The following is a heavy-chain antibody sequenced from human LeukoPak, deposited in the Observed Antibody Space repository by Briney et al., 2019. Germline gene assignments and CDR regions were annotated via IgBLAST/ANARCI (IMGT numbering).Heavy chain of an antibody. CDR2: IYSGGST. J-gene: IGHJ3*02. Sequence: PGGSLRLSCAASGFTFSSYSMNWVRQAPGKGLEWVSVIYSGGSTYYADSVKGRFTISRDNSKNTLYLQMNSLRAEDTAVYYCARVNWVYDSSGYYYFGDAFDIWGQGTMVTVSS. CDR1: GFTFSSYS. CDR3: ARVNWVYDSSGYYYFGDAFDI. V-gene: IGHV3-66*01. D-gene: IGHD3-22*01.